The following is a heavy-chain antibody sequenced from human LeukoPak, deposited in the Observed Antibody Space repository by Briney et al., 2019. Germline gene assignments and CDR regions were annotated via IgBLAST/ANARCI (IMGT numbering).Heavy chain of an antibody. D-gene: IGHD4-23*01. CDR3: ARLQTPLIDY. J-gene: IGHJ4*02. CDR1: GYSISSGYY. V-gene: IGHV4-38-2*02. Sequence: SETLSLTCTVSGYSISSGYYWGWIRQPPGKGLEWIGSIYHSGSTYYNPSLKSRVTISVDTSKNQFSLKLSSETAADTAVYYCARLQTPLIDYWGQGTLVTVSS. CDR2: IYHSGST.